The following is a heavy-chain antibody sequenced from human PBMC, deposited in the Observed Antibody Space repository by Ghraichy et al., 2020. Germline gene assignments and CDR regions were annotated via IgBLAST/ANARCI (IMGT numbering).Heavy chain of an antibody. CDR1: GFTFSSYA. D-gene: IGHD3-16*02. V-gene: IGHV3-23*01. CDR2: ISGSGGST. Sequence: GGSLRLSCAASGFTFSSYAMSWVRQAPGKGLEWVSAISGSGGSTYYADSVKGRFTISRDNSKNTLYLQMNSLRAEDTAVYYCAKMIGGFTFGGVITYPGDNWFDPWGQGTLVTVSS. J-gene: IGHJ5*02. CDR3: AKMIGGFTFGGVITYPGDNWFDP.